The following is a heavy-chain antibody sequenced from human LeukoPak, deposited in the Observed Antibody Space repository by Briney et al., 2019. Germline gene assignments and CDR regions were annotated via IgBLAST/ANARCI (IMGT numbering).Heavy chain of an antibody. CDR2: INPNSGGT. V-gene: IGHV1-2*02. CDR1: GYTFTGYY. J-gene: IGHJ5*02. D-gene: IGHD4-11*01. Sequence: ASVKVSCKASGYTFTGYYMHWVRQAPGQGLEWMGWINPNSGGTNYAQKFQGRVTMTRDTSISTAYMELSRLRSDDTAVYYCARKTSTVTTPEDWFDPWGQGTLVTVSS. CDR3: ARKTSTVTTPEDWFDP.